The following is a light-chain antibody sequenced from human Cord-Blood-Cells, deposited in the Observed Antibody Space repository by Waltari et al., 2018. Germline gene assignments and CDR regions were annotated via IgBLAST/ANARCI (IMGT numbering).Light chain of an antibody. V-gene: IGLV1-44*01. J-gene: IGLJ2*01. CDR3: AAWDDSLNGGV. CDR2: SNN. Sequence: QSVLPQPPPASGTPGTRVTISCSGSSTNIGSNIVNWYQQLPGTAPKLFIYSNNQRPSGVPDRFSGSKSGTSASLAISGLQSEDEADYYCAAWDDSLNGGVFGGGTKLTVL. CDR1: STNIGSNI.